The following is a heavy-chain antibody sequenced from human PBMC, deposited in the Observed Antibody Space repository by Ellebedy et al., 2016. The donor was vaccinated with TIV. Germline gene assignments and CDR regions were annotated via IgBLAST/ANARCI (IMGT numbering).Heavy chain of an antibody. V-gene: IGHV3-23*01. J-gene: IGHJ4*02. Sequence: GESLKISCAASGFTFSTYAMSWVRQAPGKGLEWVSAISGSGVSTYYADSVKGRFTISRDNSKNTLYLQMNSLRAEDTAVYYCARARYSSGWYEIDYWGQGTLVTVSS. CDR1: GFTFSTYA. CDR2: ISGSGVST. CDR3: ARARYSSGWYEIDY. D-gene: IGHD6-19*01.